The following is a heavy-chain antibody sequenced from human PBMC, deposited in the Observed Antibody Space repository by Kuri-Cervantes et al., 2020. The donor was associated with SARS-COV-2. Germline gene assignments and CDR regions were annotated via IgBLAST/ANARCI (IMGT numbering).Heavy chain of an antibody. V-gene: IGHV3-13*03. CDR2: IGTAGDT. CDR3: ARVEVGAHVGAFDI. J-gene: IGHJ3*02. D-gene: IGHD1-26*01. Sequence: GGSLRLSCAACGFTFSSYDMHWVRQATGKGLEWVSAIGTAGDTYYPGSVKGQFTISRENAKNSLYLQMNSLRAGDTAVYYCARVEVGAHVGAFDIWGQGTMVTVSS. CDR1: GFTFSSYD.